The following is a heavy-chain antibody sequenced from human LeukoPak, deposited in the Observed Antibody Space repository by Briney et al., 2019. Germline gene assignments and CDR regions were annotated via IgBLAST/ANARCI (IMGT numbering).Heavy chain of an antibody. CDR2: IIPIFGTA. Sequence: SVKVSCKASGGTFSSYAISWVRQAPGQGLEWMGGIIPIFGTANYAQKFQGRVTITTDESTTTAYMELSSLRSEDTAVYYCAADPGGYGDYDLKFDYWGQGTLVTVSS. V-gene: IGHV1-69*05. J-gene: IGHJ4*02. CDR1: GGTFSSYA. D-gene: IGHD4-17*01. CDR3: AADPGGYGDYDLKFDY.